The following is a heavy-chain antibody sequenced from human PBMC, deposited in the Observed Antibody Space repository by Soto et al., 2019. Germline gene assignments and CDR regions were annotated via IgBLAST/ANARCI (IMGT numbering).Heavy chain of an antibody. CDR1: GFTFSSYS. J-gene: IGHJ4*02. D-gene: IGHD3-22*01. Sequence: GGSLRLSCAASGFTFSSYSMNWVRQAPGKGLEWVSYISSSSSTIYYADSVKGRFTISRDNAKNSLYLQMNSLRDEDTAVYYCARVYYYDSSGYYGAGFDYWGQGTLVTVSS. CDR2: ISSSSSTI. CDR3: ARVYYYDSSGYYGAGFDY. V-gene: IGHV3-48*02.